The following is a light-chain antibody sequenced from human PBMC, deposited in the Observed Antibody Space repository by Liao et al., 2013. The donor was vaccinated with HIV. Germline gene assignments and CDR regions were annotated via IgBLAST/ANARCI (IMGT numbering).Light chain of an antibody. CDR1: ALPKQY. CDR3: QAWDSSSV. V-gene: IGLV3-25*03. CDR2: KDT. Sequence: SYELTQPPSVSVSPGQTARITCSGDALPKQYVYWYQQKPGQAPVLVIYKDTERPSGISERFSGSSSGTTLTLTISGVQAEDEADYYCQAWDSSSVFGGGTKLTVL. J-gene: IGLJ2*01.